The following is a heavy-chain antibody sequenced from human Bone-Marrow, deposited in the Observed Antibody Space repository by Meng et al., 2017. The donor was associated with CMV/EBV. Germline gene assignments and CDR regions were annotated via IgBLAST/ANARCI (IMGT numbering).Heavy chain of an antibody. CDR3: ARDKRRIDY. J-gene: IGHJ4*02. V-gene: IGHV4-61*01. CDR1: GGSVSSGSYY. CDR2: IYYSGST. Sequence: SETLSLTCTVSGGSVSSGSYYWSWIRQPPGKGLEWIGYIYYSGSTNYNPSLKSRVTISVDTSKNQFSLKLSSVTAADTAVYYCARDKRRIDYWGQGTLVTVSS.